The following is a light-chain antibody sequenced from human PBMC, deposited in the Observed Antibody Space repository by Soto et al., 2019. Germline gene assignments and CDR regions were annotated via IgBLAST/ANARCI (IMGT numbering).Light chain of an antibody. CDR2: AAS. CDR1: QSISSY. V-gene: IGKV1-39*01. J-gene: IGKJ5*01. Sequence: DIQMTQSPSSLSASVGDRVTITCRASQSISSYLNWYQQKPGKAPKLLIYAASSLQSGVPSRFSVSGSGIDFTLTISSLQPEDFATYYCQQSYSTPPITFGQGTRLEMK. CDR3: QQSYSTPPIT.